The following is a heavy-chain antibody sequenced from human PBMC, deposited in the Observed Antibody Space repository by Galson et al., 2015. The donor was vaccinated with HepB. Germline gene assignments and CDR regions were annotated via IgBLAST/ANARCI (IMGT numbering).Heavy chain of an antibody. CDR3: ARGGNSSSWYFSYYYYYGMDV. V-gene: IGHV3-30-3*01. J-gene: IGHJ6*02. D-gene: IGHD6-13*01. CDR2: ISYDGSNK. Sequence: SLRLSCAASGFTFSSYAMHWVRQAPGKGLEWVAVISYDGSNKYYADSVKGRFTISRDNSKNTLYLQMNSLRAEDTAVYYCARGGNSSSWYFSYYYYYGMDVWGQGTTVTVSS. CDR1: GFTFSSYA.